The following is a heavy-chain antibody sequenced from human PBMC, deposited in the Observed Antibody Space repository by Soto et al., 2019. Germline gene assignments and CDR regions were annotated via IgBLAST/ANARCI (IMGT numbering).Heavy chain of an antibody. J-gene: IGHJ4*02. Sequence: EVQVIESGGGLLQPGGSLRLSCATSGFTFGNFAMSWVRQAPGRGLEWVSGMSSASSTTCYGDSVKGRFTISRDTSKNTLYLQMNSLRAEDTAVYYCAKNKERELPRIIDYWGQGTLVTVSS. V-gene: IGHV3-23*01. CDR1: GFTFGNFA. CDR3: AKNKERELPRIIDY. D-gene: IGHD1-7*01. CDR2: MSSASSTT.